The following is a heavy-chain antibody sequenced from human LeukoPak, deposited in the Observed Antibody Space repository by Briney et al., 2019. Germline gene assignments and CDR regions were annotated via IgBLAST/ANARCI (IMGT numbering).Heavy chain of an antibody. J-gene: IGHJ6*03. CDR2: INTNTGNP. Sequence: VASVKVSCKASGYTFTSYAMNWVRQAPGQGLEWMGWINTNTGNPTYAQGFTGRFVFSLDTSVSTAYLQISSLKAEDTAVYYCARGRYEYYYYYYYMDVWGKGTTVTVSS. D-gene: IGHD3-16*01. V-gene: IGHV7-4-1*02. CDR3: ARGRYEYYYYYYYMDV. CDR1: GYTFTSYA.